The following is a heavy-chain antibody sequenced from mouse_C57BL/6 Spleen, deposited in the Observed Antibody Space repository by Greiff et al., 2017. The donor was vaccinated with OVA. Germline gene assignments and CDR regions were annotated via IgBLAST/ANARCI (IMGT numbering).Heavy chain of an antibody. D-gene: IGHD2-4*01. CDR3: ARAIYYDYDGPFAY. Sequence: QVQLQQPGAELVKPGASVKLSCKASGYTFTSYWMHWVKQRPGQGLEWIGMIHPNSGSTNYNEKFKSKATLTVDKSSSTAYMQLSSLTSEDSAVYYCARAIYYDYDGPFAYWGQGTLVTVSA. CDR1: GYTFTSYW. CDR2: IHPNSGST. J-gene: IGHJ3*01. V-gene: IGHV1-64*01.